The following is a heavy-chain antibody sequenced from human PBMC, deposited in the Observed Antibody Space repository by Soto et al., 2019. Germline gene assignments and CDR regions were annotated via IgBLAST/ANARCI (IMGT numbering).Heavy chain of an antibody. CDR1: GNTFTSYD. D-gene: IGHD3-10*01. Sequence: GASVKVSCKASGNTFTSYDIYWVRQATGHGLEWMGWINPNSGNIGYAQKFQGRVTMTRDTAIRTAYMEVSRLRSDDTAVYYCARGRASGSYYLLDYWGQGTLVTVSS. J-gene: IGHJ4*02. V-gene: IGHV1-8*01. CDR2: INPNSGNI. CDR3: ARGRASGSYYLLDY.